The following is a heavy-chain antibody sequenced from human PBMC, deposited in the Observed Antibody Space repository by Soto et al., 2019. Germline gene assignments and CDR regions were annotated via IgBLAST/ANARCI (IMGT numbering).Heavy chain of an antibody. D-gene: IGHD6-19*01. J-gene: IGHJ5*02. Sequence: PGGSLRLSCAASGFIFSSYFLSWVRQAPGKGLEWVANIKQDGSEKYYVGSVKGRFTISRDNAKNSLYLQMNSLRGEDTAMYYCARYSGWYSYNWFDPWGQGTLVTV. CDR2: IKQDGSEK. CDR1: GFIFSSYF. CDR3: ARYSGWYSYNWFDP. V-gene: IGHV3-7*01.